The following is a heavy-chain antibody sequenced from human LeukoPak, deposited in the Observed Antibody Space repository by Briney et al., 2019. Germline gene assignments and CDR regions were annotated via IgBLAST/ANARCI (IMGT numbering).Heavy chain of an antibody. D-gene: IGHD6-13*01. CDR2: ISGSGINT. CDR1: GFSFSTSA. V-gene: IGHV3-23*01. CDR3: AKELLIGAAGSAGFDY. J-gene: IGHJ4*02. Sequence: PGGSLRLSCAASGFSFSTSAMSWVRQAPGKGLEWVSAISGSGINTYYADSMKGRFSISRDNSKNTLYLQMNSLRAEDTAVYYCAKELLIGAAGSAGFDYWGQGTLVTVSS.